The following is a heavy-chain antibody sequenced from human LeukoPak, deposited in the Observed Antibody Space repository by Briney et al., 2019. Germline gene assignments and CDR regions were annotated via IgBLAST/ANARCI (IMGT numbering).Heavy chain of an antibody. D-gene: IGHD1-26*01. Sequence: HPGRSLRLSCAASGFTFSSYGMHWVRQAPGKGLEWVAVIWYDGSNKYYADSVKGRFTISRDNSKNTQYLQMNSLRAEDTAVYYCAYMGALGAFDIWGQGTMVTVSS. CDR1: GFTFSSYG. CDR3: AYMGALGAFDI. J-gene: IGHJ3*02. V-gene: IGHV3-33*01. CDR2: IWYDGSNK.